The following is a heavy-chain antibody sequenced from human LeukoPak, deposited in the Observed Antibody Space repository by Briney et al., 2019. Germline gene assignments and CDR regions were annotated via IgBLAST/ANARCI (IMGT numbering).Heavy chain of an antibody. Sequence: AGGSLRPSCAASGFTFSSYGMHWVRQAPGKGLEWVAVISYDGSNKYYADSVKGRFTISRDNSKNTPYLQMNSLRAEDTAVYYCAKGVQLERWVSEYYFDYWGQGTLVTVSS. CDR1: GFTFSSYG. CDR3: AKGVQLERWVSEYYFDY. V-gene: IGHV3-30*18. J-gene: IGHJ4*02. D-gene: IGHD1-1*01. CDR2: ISYDGSNK.